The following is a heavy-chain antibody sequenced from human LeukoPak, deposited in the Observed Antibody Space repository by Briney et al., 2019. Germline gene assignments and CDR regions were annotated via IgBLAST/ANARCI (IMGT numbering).Heavy chain of an antibody. CDR2: IYHSGST. CDR3: ARHKSTGQWLVQTPLDY. Sequence: TSETLSLTCAVSGGSISSSNWWSWVRQPPGKGLEWIGEIYHSGSTNYNPSLKSRVTISVDKSKNQFSLKLSSVTAADTAVYYCARHKSTGQWLVQTPLDYWGQGTLVTVSS. J-gene: IGHJ4*02. CDR1: GGSISSSNW. D-gene: IGHD6-19*01. V-gene: IGHV4-4*02.